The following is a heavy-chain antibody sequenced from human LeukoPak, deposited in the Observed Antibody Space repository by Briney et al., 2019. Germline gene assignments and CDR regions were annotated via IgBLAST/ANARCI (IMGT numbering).Heavy chain of an antibody. D-gene: IGHD2-2*01. V-gene: IGHV4-30-4*08. CDR1: GGSISSGDYY. CDR2: IYYSGST. J-gene: IGHJ4*02. Sequence: PSETLSLTCTVSGGSISSGDYYWSWIRQPPGKGLEWIGYIYYSGSTYHNPTLKSRVTISVDTSKNQFSLKLSSVTAADTAVYYCARESIVVPAAIDYWGQGTLVTVSS. CDR3: ARESIVVPAAIDY.